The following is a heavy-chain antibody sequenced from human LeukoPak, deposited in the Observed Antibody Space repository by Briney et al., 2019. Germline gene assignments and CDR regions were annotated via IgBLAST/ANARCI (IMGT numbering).Heavy chain of an antibody. Sequence: PGGSLRLSCAASGFTFSSYWMHWVRQAPGKGLVWVSRINSDGSSTSYADSVKGRFTISRDNAKNTLCLQMNSLRAEDTAVYYCAREYYYDSSGYHDAFDIWGQGTMVTVSS. CDR3: AREYYYDSSGYHDAFDI. CDR1: GFTFSSYW. CDR2: INSDGSST. J-gene: IGHJ3*02. D-gene: IGHD3-22*01. V-gene: IGHV3-74*01.